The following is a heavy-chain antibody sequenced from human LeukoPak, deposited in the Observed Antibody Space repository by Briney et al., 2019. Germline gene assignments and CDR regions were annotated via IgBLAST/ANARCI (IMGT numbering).Heavy chain of an antibody. D-gene: IGHD3-3*01. CDR1: GYTFTSYG. CDR3: ARVSSSDFWSGYWGY. V-gene: IGHV1-18*01. Sequence: ASVKVSCKASGYTFTSYGISWVRQAPGQRLEWMGWISAYNGNTNYAQKLQGRVTMTTDTSTSTAYMELRSLRSDDTAVYYCARVSSSDFWSGYWGYWGQGTLVTVSS. J-gene: IGHJ4*02. CDR2: ISAYNGNT.